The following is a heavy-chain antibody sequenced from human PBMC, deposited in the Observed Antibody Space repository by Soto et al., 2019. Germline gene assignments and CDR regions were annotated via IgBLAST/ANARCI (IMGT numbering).Heavy chain of an antibody. CDR3: ARDEGLLCTGYGCYYGFAP. CDR2: INVANGNT. Sequence: QAQLVQSGAEEKKPGASVKVSCKASGYIFTSYAMHWVRQAPGQRLEWMGWINVANGNTKYSQNLQGRVTISRDTSASTAYMEMTSLRSEDTAVYYCARDEGLLCTGYGCYYGFAPWGQGTLVTVSS. V-gene: IGHV1-3*05. J-gene: IGHJ5*02. CDR1: GYIFTSYA. D-gene: IGHD5-12*01.